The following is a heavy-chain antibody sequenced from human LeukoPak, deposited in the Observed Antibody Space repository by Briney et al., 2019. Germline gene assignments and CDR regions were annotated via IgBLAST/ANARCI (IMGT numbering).Heavy chain of an antibody. CDR3: AVEMATQAK. D-gene: IGHD5-24*01. Sequence: SETLSLTCAVYGGSFSGYYWSWIRRPPGKGLEWIGEINHSGSTNYNLSLKSRVTISVDTSKNQFSLKLSSVTAADTAVYYCAVEMATQAKWGQGTLVTVSS. J-gene: IGHJ4*02. CDR2: INHSGST. CDR1: GGSFSGYY. V-gene: IGHV4-34*01.